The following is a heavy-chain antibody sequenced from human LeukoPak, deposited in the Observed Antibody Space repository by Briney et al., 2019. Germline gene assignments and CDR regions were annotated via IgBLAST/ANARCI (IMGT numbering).Heavy chain of an antibody. CDR2: INHSGST. D-gene: IGHD3-9*01. J-gene: IGHJ4*02. CDR3: ARVWRNYDILTGYYAYFDY. CDR1: GSTFRNYW. Sequence: GSLRLSCEVSGSTFRNYWMSWIRQPPGKGLEWIGEINHSGSTNYNPSLKSRVTISVDTSKNQFSLKLSSVTAADTAVYYCARVWRNYDILTGYYAYFDYWGQGTLVTVSS. V-gene: IGHV4-34*01.